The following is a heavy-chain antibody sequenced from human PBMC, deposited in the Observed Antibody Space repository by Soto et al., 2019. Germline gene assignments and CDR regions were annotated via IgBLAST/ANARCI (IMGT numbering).Heavy chain of an antibody. CDR3: AREVVVAATQNYYYGMDV. J-gene: IGHJ6*02. CDR1: GGSISTGDYY. V-gene: IGHV4-30-4*01. D-gene: IGHD2-15*01. CDR2: IYYSGST. Sequence: SETLSLTCTVSGGSISTGDYYWSWIRQPPGKGLEWIGYIYYSGSTYYNPSLKSRVTISVDTSKNQFSLKLSSVTAADTAVYYCAREVVVAATQNYYYGMDVWGQGNTVTVSS.